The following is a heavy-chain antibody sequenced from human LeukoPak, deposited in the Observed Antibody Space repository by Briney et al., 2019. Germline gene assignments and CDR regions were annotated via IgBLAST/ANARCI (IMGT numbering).Heavy chain of an antibody. V-gene: IGHV1-18*01. CDR2: ISGYNGNT. CDR1: GYTFTNYG. Sequence: GASVKVSCKAYGYTFTNYGISWVRQAPGQGLEWMGWISGYNGNTTYEQKFHDRVTMTTDTSTNTAYMELRSLTSDDTAVYYCAGTTVAGGDYFYGMDAWGQGTTVAVSS. J-gene: IGHJ6*02. D-gene: IGHD3-16*01. CDR3: AGTTVAGGDYFYGMDA.